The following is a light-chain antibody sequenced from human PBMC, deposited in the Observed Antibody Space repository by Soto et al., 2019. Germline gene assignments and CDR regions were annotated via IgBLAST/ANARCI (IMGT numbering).Light chain of an antibody. J-gene: IGKJ5*01. CDR2: GAS. CDR3: QQYGSTPIT. Sequence: DIVLTQSPGNLFLSAGDRAILSCRASQGVGSSFLAWYQQKPGQAPRLLIYGASNRAAGIPDRFSGSGSGTDFTLTISRLEPEDFAVYYCQQYGSTPITFGQGTRLEIK. CDR1: QGVGSSF. V-gene: IGKV3-20*01.